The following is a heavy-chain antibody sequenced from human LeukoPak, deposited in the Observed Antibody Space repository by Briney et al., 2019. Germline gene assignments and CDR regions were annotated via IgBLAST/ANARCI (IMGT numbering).Heavy chain of an antibody. Sequence: GASVKVSCKPSGYSFTGYYMHWVRQAPGQGLEWMGWISAYNGNTNYAQKLQGRVTMTTDTSTSTAYMELRSLRSDDTAVYYCARVGWPGYYYYGMDVWGQGTTVTVSS. CDR2: ISAYNGNT. V-gene: IGHV1-18*04. CDR3: ARVGWPGYYYYGMDV. CDR1: GYSFTGYY. D-gene: IGHD6-19*01. J-gene: IGHJ6*02.